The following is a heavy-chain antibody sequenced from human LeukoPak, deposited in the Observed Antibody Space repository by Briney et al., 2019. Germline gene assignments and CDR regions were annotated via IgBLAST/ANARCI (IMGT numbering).Heavy chain of an antibody. J-gene: IGHJ4*02. D-gene: IGHD6-19*01. CDR1: GFTFDDYG. CDR3: AKDFGSGWYYFDY. Sequence: PGGSLRLSCAASGFTFDDYGMSWVRQAPGKGLEWVSGINWNGGSTGYADSVKGRFTISRDNAKNSLYLQMNSLRVEDTALYYCAKDFGSGWYYFDYWGQGTLVTVSS. V-gene: IGHV3-20*04. CDR2: INWNGGST.